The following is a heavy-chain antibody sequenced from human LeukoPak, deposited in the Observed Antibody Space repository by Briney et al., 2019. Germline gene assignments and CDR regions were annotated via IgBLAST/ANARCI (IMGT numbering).Heavy chain of an antibody. CDR1: GYSFTSYW. Sequence: GESLKISCKGSGYSFTSYWIGWVRQMPGKGLEWMGIIYPGDSDTRYSPSFQGQVTISADKSISTAYLQWSSLKASDTAVYYCARQGSPLYYYYGMDVWGQGTTVTVSS. CDR2: IYPGDSDT. J-gene: IGHJ6*02. CDR3: ARQGSPLYYYYGMDV. V-gene: IGHV5-51*01.